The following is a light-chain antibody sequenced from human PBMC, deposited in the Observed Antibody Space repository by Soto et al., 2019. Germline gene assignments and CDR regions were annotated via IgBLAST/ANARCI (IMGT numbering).Light chain of an antibody. J-gene: IGLJ1*01. V-gene: IGLV2-14*01. CDR1: SSDVGSYTY. Sequence: QPVLTQPASVSGSPGQSIAISCTGTSSDVGSYTYVSWYQQHPGKAPKLMIFDVSNRPSGVSDRFSGSKSGNTASLTISGLQADDEADYYCSSYTISSTYVFGTGTKVTVL. CDR2: DVS. CDR3: SSYTISSTYV.